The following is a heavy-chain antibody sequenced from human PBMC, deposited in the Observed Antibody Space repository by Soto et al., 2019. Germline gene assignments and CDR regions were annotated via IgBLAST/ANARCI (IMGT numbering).Heavy chain of an antibody. J-gene: IGHJ5*02. Sequence: SETLSLTCTVFGGSISSNYWTWIRQTAGKGLEWIGRIYMSGSTNYNPSLKSRVTMSMDTSNNQFSLKLRFVTAADTAVYYCASLQNNWFDPWGQGTLVTVSS. V-gene: IGHV4-4*07. CDR2: IYMSGST. CDR3: ASLQNNWFDP. CDR1: GGSISSNY.